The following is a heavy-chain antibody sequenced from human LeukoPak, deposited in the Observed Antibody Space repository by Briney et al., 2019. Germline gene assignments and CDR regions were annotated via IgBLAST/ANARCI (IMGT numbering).Heavy chain of an antibody. D-gene: IGHD4-17*01. V-gene: IGHV3-23*01. Sequence: GGSLRLSCAAPRYSLTNYAMNWVRQSPGERLEWVSGVSGTGTYTYFADSVKGRFTISRDNSSNTLYLKMNSLRAKGTAVYYCARDTSFNYGTHYGMDVWGQGTTVTVSS. CDR2: VSGTGTYT. CDR1: RYSLTNYA. CDR3: ARDTSFNYGTHYGMDV. J-gene: IGHJ6*02.